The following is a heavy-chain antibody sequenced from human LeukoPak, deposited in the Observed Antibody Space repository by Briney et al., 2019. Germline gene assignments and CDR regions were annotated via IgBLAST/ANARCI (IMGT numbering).Heavy chain of an antibody. V-gene: IGHV4-34*01. J-gene: IGHJ6*02. CDR1: GGSFSGYY. CDR3: ARDKRAAGRYYYYGMDV. D-gene: IGHD6-13*01. Sequence: SETLSLTCAVYGGSFSGYYWSWIRQPPGKGLEWIGEINHSGSTNYNPSLKSRVTISVDTSKNRFSLKLSSVTAADTAVYYCARDKRAAGRYYYYGMDVWGQGTTVTVSS. CDR2: INHSGST.